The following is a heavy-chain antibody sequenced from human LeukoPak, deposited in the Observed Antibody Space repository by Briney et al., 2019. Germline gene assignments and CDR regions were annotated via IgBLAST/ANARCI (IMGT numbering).Heavy chain of an antibody. Sequence: ETLSLTCTVSSDSISSSYWSWIRQPPGKGLEWTGYIYYSGSTNYNPSLKSRVAISVDTSKNQFSLKLNSVTAADTAVYYCARGYCSSTICFQYFHHWGQGTLVTVSS. D-gene: IGHD2-2*01. CDR3: ARGYCSSTICFQYFHH. V-gene: IGHV4-59*01. CDR2: IYYSGST. CDR1: SDSISSSY. J-gene: IGHJ1*01.